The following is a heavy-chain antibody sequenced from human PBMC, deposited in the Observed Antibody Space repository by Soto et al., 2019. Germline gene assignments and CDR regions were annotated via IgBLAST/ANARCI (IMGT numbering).Heavy chain of an antibody. V-gene: IGHV3-30-3*01. CDR1: GFTFSSYA. CDR3: ARGGGYSFGLAPYYFDF. D-gene: IGHD5-18*01. CDR2: ISYDGSNK. J-gene: IGHJ4*02. Sequence: PGGSLRLSCAASGFTFSSYAMHWVRQAPGKGLEWVAVISYDGSNKYYADSVKGRFTISRDNSKNTLYLQMNSLRAGDTAVYSCARGGGYSFGLAPYYFDFWGQGTLVTVSS.